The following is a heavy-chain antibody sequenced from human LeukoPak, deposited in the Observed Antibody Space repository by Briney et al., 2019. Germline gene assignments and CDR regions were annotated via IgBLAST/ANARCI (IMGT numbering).Heavy chain of an antibody. Sequence: RAGGSLRLSCAASGFTFSSYAMSWVRQAPGRGLEWVSGISGSGGGTYYADSVKGRFTISRDNSKNTLYLQMNSRRAEDTAVYYCAKKEEQWLNDYWGQGTLVTVSS. J-gene: IGHJ4*02. V-gene: IGHV3-23*01. CDR2: ISGSGGGT. D-gene: IGHD6-19*01. CDR3: AKKEEQWLNDY. CDR1: GFTFSSYA.